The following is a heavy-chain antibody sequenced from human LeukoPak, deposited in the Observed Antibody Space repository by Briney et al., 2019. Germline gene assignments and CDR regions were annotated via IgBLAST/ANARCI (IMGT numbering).Heavy chain of an antibody. J-gene: IGHJ4*02. V-gene: IGHV1-2*02. CDR3: ARVAYCTKGVCINFDL. D-gene: IGHD2-8*01. Sequence: ASVKVSCKASGYTFTGSYIHWMRQAPGQGLEWMGWINPNSGGTKYAQKFQGRLTVTRDTSTSTAYMELSGLRADDTAVYYCARVAYCTKGVCINFDLWGQGTLVTVSS. CDR1: GYTFTGSY. CDR2: INPNSGGT.